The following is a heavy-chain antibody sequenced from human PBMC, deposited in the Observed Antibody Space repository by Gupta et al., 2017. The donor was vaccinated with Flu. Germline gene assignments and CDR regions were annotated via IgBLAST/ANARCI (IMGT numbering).Heavy chain of an antibody. CDR2: IDWNSNRR. CDR1: GSTLAGYA. CDR3: GNDKSPCGMDV. V-gene: IGHV3-9*01. J-gene: IGHJ6*02. Sequence: EVQLLESGGGLVQPGRSLTLSCVASGSTLAGYAMHWVRLVPGKGLEWVSGIDWNSNRRDYADSGKGRFTISGDKAKKSLFLQRDSLGVEDTAFYYCGNDKSPCGMDVWGPGTMVTVSS.